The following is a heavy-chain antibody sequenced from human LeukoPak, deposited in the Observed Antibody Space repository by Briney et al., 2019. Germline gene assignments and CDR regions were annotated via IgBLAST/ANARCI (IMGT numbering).Heavy chain of an antibody. V-gene: IGHV3-21*01. CDR2: ISSSSSYI. CDR1: GFTFSSYS. CDR3: ARVNSPPGIAVAGSYYYYYGMDV. Sequence: GGSLRPSCAASGFTFSSYSMNWVRQAPGKGLEWVSSISSSSSYIYYADSVKGRFTISRDNAKNSLYLQMNSLRAEDTAVYYCARVNSPPGIAVAGSYYYYYGMDVWGQGTTVTVSS. J-gene: IGHJ6*02. D-gene: IGHD6-19*01.